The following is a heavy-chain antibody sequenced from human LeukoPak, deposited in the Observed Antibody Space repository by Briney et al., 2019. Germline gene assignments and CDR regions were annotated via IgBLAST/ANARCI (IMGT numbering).Heavy chain of an antibody. CDR2: ISWNSGSI. J-gene: IGHJ4*02. D-gene: IGHD3-22*01. V-gene: IGHV3-9*01. CDR3: AKDYSPESSGYSD. Sequence: PGRSLRLSCAASGFTFDDYAMHWVRQAPGKGLEWVSGISWNSGSIGYADSVKGRFTISRDNAKNSLYLQMNSLRAEDTALYYCAKDYSPESSGYSDWGQGTLVTVSS. CDR1: GFTFDDYA.